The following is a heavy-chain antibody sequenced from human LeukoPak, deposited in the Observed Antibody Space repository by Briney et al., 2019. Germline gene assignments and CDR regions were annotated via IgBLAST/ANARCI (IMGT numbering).Heavy chain of an antibody. V-gene: IGHV1-69*13. CDR2: IIPIFGTA. Sequence: ASVKVSCKASGYTFTSYAISWVRQAPGQGLEWMGGIIPIFGTANYAQKFQGRVTITADESTSTAYMELSSLRSEDTAVYYCARQMTSGYDPRPDYREFVAFDHWGQGTLVTVSS. CDR3: ARQMTSGYDPRPDYREFVAFDH. D-gene: IGHD5-12*01. J-gene: IGHJ4*02. CDR1: GYTFTSYA.